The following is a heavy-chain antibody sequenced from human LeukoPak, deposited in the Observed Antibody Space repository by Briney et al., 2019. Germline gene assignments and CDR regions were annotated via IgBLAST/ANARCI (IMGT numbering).Heavy chain of an antibody. CDR1: GFTFSSYG. Sequence: GGSLRLSCAASGFTFSSYGMHWVRQAPGKGLEWVAFIRYDGSNKYYADSVKGRFTISRDNSKNTLYLQMNSLRAEDTAVYYCAKVGRYDFWSGYPTGYFDYWGQGTLVTVSS. CDR3: AKVGRYDFWSGYPTGYFDY. J-gene: IGHJ4*02. D-gene: IGHD3-3*01. CDR2: IRYDGSNK. V-gene: IGHV3-30*02.